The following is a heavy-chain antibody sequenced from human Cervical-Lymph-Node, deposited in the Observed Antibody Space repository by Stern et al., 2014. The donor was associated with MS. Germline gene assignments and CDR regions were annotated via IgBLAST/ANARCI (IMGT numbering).Heavy chain of an antibody. CDR1: GDTFGTYG. Sequence: VQLVQSGTEVKKPGASGKVSCKASGDTFGTYGVNWVRQAPGQRLEWLGLITGYKGNTNYAQRLQGRVTLTTDTSTTTAYMELRSLRSDDTAVYYCAIMGTNGIDVWGQGTTVTVSS. CDR3: AIMGTNGIDV. D-gene: IGHD5-18*01. CDR2: ITGYKGNT. J-gene: IGHJ6*02. V-gene: IGHV1-18*01.